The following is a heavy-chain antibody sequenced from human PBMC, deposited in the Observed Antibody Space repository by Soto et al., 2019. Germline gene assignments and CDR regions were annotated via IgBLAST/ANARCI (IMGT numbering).Heavy chain of an antibody. CDR2: INAGNGNT. CDR1: GYTFTSYA. Sequence: ASVKVSCKASGYTFTSYAMHWVRQAPGQRLEWMGWINAGNGNTKYSQKFQGRVTITRDTSASTAYMELSSLRSEDTAVYYCARDEVGAMAFYYYYGMDVWGQGTTVTSP. J-gene: IGHJ6*02. CDR3: ARDEVGAMAFYYYYGMDV. D-gene: IGHD5-18*01. V-gene: IGHV1-3*01.